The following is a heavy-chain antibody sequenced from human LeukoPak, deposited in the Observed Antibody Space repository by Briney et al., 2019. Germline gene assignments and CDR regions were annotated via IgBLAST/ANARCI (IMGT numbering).Heavy chain of an antibody. Sequence: VASVKVSCTASGYTFTSYWIGWVRQMPGKGLEWMGIIYPGDSDTRYSPSFQGQVTISADKSISTAYLQWSSLKASDTAMYYCARALIVVVPAAGGEFDYWGQGTLVTVSS. CDR1: GYTFTSYW. CDR2: IYPGDSDT. V-gene: IGHV5-51*01. J-gene: IGHJ4*02. CDR3: ARALIVVVPAAGGEFDY. D-gene: IGHD2-2*01.